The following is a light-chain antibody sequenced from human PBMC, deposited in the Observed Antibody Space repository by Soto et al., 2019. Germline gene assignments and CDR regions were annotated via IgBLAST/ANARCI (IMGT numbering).Light chain of an antibody. CDR1: QSLLHSNGYSY. Sequence: DNVLTQSPVSLPVTLGEPASISCRSSQSLLHSNGYSYLDWYLQKPGQSPQLLISLGSIRASGVPDRFSGSGSGTDFTLKISRVEAVDVGVYYCVQALQTSLTFGGGTKVEIK. CDR2: LGS. CDR3: VQALQTSLT. V-gene: IGKV2-28*01. J-gene: IGKJ4*01.